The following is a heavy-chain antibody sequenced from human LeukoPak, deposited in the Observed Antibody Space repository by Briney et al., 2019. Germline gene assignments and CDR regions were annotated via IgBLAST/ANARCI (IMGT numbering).Heavy chain of an antibody. CDR3: ASGGERGTYYFDY. Sequence: PGGSLRLSCAAPGFTFSAHAMHWVRQTPGKGLEWVTFIRSDGSSKNYADSVKGRFTISRDSSNNMMYLQMNSLSTEDTAVYYCASGGERGTYYFDYWGQGTLVTVSS. D-gene: IGHD1-26*01. J-gene: IGHJ4*02. V-gene: IGHV3-30*02. CDR1: GFTFSAHA. CDR2: IRSDGSSK.